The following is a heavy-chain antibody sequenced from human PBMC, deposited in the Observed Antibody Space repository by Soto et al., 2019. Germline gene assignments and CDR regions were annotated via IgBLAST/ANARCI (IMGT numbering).Heavy chain of an antibody. D-gene: IGHD2-2*01. CDR2: IYYSGST. V-gene: IGHV4-39*01. Sequence: SETLSLTCTVSGGSISSSSYYWGWIRQPPGKGLEWIGSIYYSGSTYYNPSLKSRVTISVDTSKNQFSLKLSSVTAADTAVYYCATNKGYCSSTSCYGFRWGQGTLVTVSS. J-gene: IGHJ4*02. CDR3: ATNKGYCSSTSCYGFR. CDR1: GGSISSSSYY.